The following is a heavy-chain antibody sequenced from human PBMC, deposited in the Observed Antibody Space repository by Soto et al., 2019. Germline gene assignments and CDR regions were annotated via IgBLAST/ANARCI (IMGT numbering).Heavy chain of an antibody. J-gene: IGHJ5*02. V-gene: IGHV4-4*02. D-gene: IGHD1-26*01. Sequence: VQLRQSGPGLVKPSGTLSLTCAVSGGSISSSNWWSWVRQARGKGLEGIGAIYHSGNTYYSPSPKGRVTITVDKSNNQLSLNLNSVTAADTAVYYCATLPPRVVASLLPIPTWGQGTLVTVSS. CDR3: ATLPPRVVASLLPIPT. CDR2: IYHSGNT. CDR1: GGSISSSNW.